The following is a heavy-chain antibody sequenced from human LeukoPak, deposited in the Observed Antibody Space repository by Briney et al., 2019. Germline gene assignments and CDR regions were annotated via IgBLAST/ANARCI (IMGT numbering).Heavy chain of an antibody. V-gene: IGHV4-34*01. J-gene: IGHJ6*02. D-gene: IGHD3-3*01. CDR3: ARGSLREYDFWSGPNEIYGMDV. Sequence: PSETLSLTCAVYGGSFSGYYWSWIRQPPGKGLEWIGEINHSGSTNYNPSLKSRVTISVDTSKNQFSLKLSSVTAADTAVYYCARGSLREYDFWSGPNEIYGMDVWGQGTTVTVSS. CDR1: GGSFSGYY. CDR2: INHSGST.